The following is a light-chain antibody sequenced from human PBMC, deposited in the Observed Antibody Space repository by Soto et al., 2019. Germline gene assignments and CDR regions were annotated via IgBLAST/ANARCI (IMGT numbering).Light chain of an antibody. J-gene: IGKJ4*01. V-gene: IGKV1-17*03. CDR1: QGIGTS. CDR2: AAS. Sequence: DIQMTQSPSAMSASVGDRVTITCRASQGIGTSLAWFQQKPGKVPKRLIYAASSLQSGVPSRFSGSGSGTEFPLTISSLQPEYFATYYCLHHECYPLTFGGGTKVEIK. CDR3: LHHECYPLT.